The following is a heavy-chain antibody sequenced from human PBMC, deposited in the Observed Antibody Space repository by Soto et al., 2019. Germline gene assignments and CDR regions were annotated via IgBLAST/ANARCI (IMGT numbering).Heavy chain of an antibody. CDR2: IIPIFGTA. CDR1: GGTFSSYA. V-gene: IGHV1-69*12. D-gene: IGHD1-1*01. Sequence: QVQLVQSGAEVKKPGSSVKVSCKASGGTFSSYAISWVRQAPGQGLEWMGGIIPIFGTANYAQKFQGRVTITADESTSTAYMELSSLRSEDTAGYYCARVTSAGTTPWGWDYWGQGTLVTVSS. J-gene: IGHJ4*02. CDR3: ARVTSAGTTPWGWDY.